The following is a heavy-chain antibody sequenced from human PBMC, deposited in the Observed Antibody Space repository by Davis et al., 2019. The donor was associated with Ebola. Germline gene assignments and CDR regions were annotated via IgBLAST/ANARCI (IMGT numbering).Heavy chain of an antibody. D-gene: IGHD6-13*01. CDR1: GGSISSSSYY. V-gene: IGHV4-39*02. CDR3: ARDQLGEQLDYYYYYGMDV. J-gene: IGHJ6*02. CDR2: IYYSGST. Sequence: SETLSLTCTVSGGSISSSSYYWGWIRQPPGKGLEWIGSIYYSGSTYYNPSLKSRVTISVDTSKNQFSLKLSSVTAADTAVYYCARDQLGEQLDYYYYYGMDVWGQGTTVTVSS.